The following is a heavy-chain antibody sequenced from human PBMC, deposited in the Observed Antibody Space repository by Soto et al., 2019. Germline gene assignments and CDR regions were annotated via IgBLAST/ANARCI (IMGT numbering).Heavy chain of an antibody. V-gene: IGHV3-74*01. CDR1: GFNFDLHW. CDR3: ASPAYSTPAWLEEPFDS. J-gene: IGHJ4*02. CDR2: ISNDGTTT. Sequence: EVQLVESGGGLGQPGWSLRLSCAASGFNFDLHWMHWLLQVPGKELGWVARISNDGTTTNYVDSVKGRLTISRDNAKNTLYLQMSIVRVDDTAIYYCASPAYSTPAWLEEPFDSWGTGTLVTVSS. D-gene: IGHD6-13*01.